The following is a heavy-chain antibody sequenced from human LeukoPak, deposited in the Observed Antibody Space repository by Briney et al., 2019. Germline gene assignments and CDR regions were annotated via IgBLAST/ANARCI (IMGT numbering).Heavy chain of an antibody. J-gene: IGHJ4*02. D-gene: IGHD6-6*01. CDR1: GFSFRNYA. CDR3: ARDLRGIEYSSSTSDY. CDR2: INTDGRIT. Sequence: QTGGSLRLSCVASGFSFRNYAIHWVRQAPGKGLEYVSVINTDGRITYYADSVKGRFTISRDNSKNTAYLQMGSLRGEDMAVYYCARDLRGIEYSSSTSDYWGQGTLVTVSS. V-gene: IGHV3-64*02.